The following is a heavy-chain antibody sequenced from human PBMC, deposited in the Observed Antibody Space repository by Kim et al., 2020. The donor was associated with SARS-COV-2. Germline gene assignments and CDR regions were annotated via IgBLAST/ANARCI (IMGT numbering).Heavy chain of an antibody. V-gene: IGHV1-3*01. CDR1: GHTFTSYA. CDR3: AWTSGYSSGWYPGSEIYYYYGMDV. CDR2: INAGNGNT. Sequence: ASVKVSCKASGHTFTSYAMHWVRQAPGQRLEWMGWINAGNGNTKYSQKFQGRVTITRDTSASTAYMELSSLRSEDTAVYYCAWTSGYSSGWYPGSEIYYYYGMDVWGQGTTVTVSS. D-gene: IGHD6-19*01. J-gene: IGHJ6*02.